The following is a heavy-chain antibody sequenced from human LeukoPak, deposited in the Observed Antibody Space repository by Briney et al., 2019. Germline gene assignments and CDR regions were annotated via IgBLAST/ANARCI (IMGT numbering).Heavy chain of an antibody. CDR2: IRYDGSNK. CDR3: AKGLGVVVPAAIPGYFDY. D-gene: IGHD2-2*02. J-gene: IGHJ4*02. Sequence: GGSLRLSCAASGFTFCSYGMHWVRQAPGKGLEWVAFIRYDGSNKYYADSVKGRFTISRDNSKNTLYLQMNSLRAEDTAVYYCAKGLGVVVPAAIPGYFDYWGQGTLVTVSS. V-gene: IGHV3-30*02. CDR1: GFTFCSYG.